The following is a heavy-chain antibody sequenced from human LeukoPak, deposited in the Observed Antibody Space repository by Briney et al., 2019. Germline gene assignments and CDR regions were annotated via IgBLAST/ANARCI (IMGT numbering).Heavy chain of an antibody. Sequence: GASVKVSCKASGGTFSSYAISWVRQAPGQGLEWMRRIIPILGIANYAQKFQGRVTITADKSTSTAYMELSSLRSEDTAVYYCARVHSSGLNDYWGQGTLVTVSS. D-gene: IGHD6-19*01. J-gene: IGHJ4*02. CDR1: GGTFSSYA. CDR2: IIPILGIA. V-gene: IGHV1-69*04. CDR3: ARVHSSGLNDY.